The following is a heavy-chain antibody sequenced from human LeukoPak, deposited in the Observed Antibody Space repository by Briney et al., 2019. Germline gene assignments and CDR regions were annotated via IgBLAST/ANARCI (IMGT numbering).Heavy chain of an antibody. CDR1: GDSISSYY. CDR3: ASAARMDNFDY. V-gene: IGHV4-59*01. J-gene: IGHJ4*02. Sequence: PSETLSLTCTVSGDSISSYYWSWIRQPPGKGLEWIGYICYSGSTNYNPSLKSRVTISVDTSKNQFSLKLSSVTAADTAVYYCASAARMDNFDYWGQGTLVTVSS. CDR2: ICYSGST. D-gene: IGHD2-8*01.